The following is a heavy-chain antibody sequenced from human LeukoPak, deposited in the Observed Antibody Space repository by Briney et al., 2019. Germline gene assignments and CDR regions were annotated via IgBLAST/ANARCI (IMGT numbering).Heavy chain of an antibody. CDR3: AKDRGLEAGTTFSFDY. Sequence: GGSLRLSCAASGFTFSSYGMHWVRQAPGKGLEWVAVIWYDGSNKYYADSVKGRFTISRDNSKNTLYLQMNSLRAEDTAVYYCAKDRGLEAGTTFSFDYWGQGSLVTVSS. J-gene: IGHJ4*02. CDR2: IWYDGSNK. CDR1: GFTFSSYG. V-gene: IGHV3-33*06. D-gene: IGHD1-7*01.